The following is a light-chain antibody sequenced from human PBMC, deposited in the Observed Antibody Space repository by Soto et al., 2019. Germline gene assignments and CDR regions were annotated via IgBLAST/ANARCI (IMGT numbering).Light chain of an antibody. Sequence: DIQMTQSPSSLSASVGDRVTITCQASQDISNYLNWYQQQPGKAPKLLIYDASNVETGVPSRFSGSGSGTDFTFTISSLQPEDIATYYCQQYDNLGLTFGGATKVEIK. J-gene: IGKJ4*01. CDR3: QQYDNLGLT. CDR1: QDISNY. CDR2: DAS. V-gene: IGKV1-33*01.